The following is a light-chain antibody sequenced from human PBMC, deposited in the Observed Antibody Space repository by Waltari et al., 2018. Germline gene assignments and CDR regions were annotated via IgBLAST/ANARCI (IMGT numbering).Light chain of an antibody. CDR1: PGHSDFA. V-gene: IGLV4-69*01. CDR3: QPWGSGIVT. Sequence: QPVLTQSPSASASLGASVKLTCTLSPGHSDFAIAWHQQQPERGHRYLMKLNSDGSHTKGDDLPDRFSASSSGAERYRTIASRQSEDEAAYYCQPWGSGIVTFGGETQLTVL. J-gene: IGLJ2*01. CDR2: LNSDGSH.